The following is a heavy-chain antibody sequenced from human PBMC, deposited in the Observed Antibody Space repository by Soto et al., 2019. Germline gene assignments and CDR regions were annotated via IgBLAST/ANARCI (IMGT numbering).Heavy chain of an antibody. V-gene: IGHV3-23*01. CDR1: GFTFSSYA. D-gene: IGHD2-15*01. CDR3: ATRRGAGGHFDY. J-gene: IGHJ4*02. CDR2: VSIGGST. Sequence: DVQLLESGGGLVQPEGSLRLSCAASGFTFSSYAMGWVRQGPGKGLEWVAVVSIGGSTHYADSVRGRFTISSDNSKNPLPLQMNSLTAEDTAVYFCATRRGAGGHFDYWGQGALVTVSS.